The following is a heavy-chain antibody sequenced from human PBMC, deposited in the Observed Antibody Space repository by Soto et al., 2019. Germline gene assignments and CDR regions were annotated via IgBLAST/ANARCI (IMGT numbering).Heavy chain of an antibody. Sequence: PSETLSLTCSVSGASITTYYWSWTRQPPGKGLEWIGSISYSGSTKYNPSLESRVMISLDTSKNQFSLRLTSVTAADTALYYCARDWDSSGLFDPWGQGALVTVS. D-gene: IGHD3-10*01. CDR2: ISYSGST. CDR3: ARDWDSSGLFDP. J-gene: IGHJ5*02. CDR1: GASITTYY. V-gene: IGHV4-59*01.